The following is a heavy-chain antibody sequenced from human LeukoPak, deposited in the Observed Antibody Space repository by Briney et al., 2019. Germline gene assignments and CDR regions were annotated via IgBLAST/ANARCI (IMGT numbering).Heavy chain of an antibody. Sequence: GGSLRLSCAASGFTFSSYDMHWVRQAPGKGLEWVAVIPYDGSNKYYADSVKGRFTISRDNSKNTLYLQMNSLRAEDTAVYYCARGYSNPYYCMDVWGQGTTVTVSS. CDR1: GFTFSSYD. J-gene: IGHJ6*02. V-gene: IGHV3-30*03. CDR2: IPYDGSNK. D-gene: IGHD4-11*01. CDR3: ARGYSNPYYCMDV.